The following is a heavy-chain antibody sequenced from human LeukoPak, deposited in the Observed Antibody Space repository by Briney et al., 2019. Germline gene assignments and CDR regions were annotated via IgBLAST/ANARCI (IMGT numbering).Heavy chain of an antibody. Sequence: SETLSLTCSVSGGSISTYYWGWIRQSPAKGLEWIGHIHSGSATYHPSLQSRVTMSVDTSMNQFSLRVTSLTPADTAVYFCARAIEGNTFDIWSPGTEVTVSS. CDR2: IHSGSA. J-gene: IGHJ3*02. CDR3: ARAIEGNTFDI. CDR1: GGSISTYY. V-gene: IGHV4-59*01. D-gene: IGHD3-22*01.